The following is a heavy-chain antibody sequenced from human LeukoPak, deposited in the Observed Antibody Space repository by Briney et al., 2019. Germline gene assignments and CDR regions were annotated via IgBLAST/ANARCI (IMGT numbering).Heavy chain of an antibody. J-gene: IGHJ3*02. V-gene: IGHV4-34*01. D-gene: IGHD3-9*01. Sequence: ASETLSLTCAVYGGSFSGYYWSWIRQPPGKGLEWIGEINHSGSTNYNPSLKSRVTISVDTSKNQFSLKLNSVTAADTALYYCASTWIYDILTGYSAFGAFDIWGQGTMVTVSS. CDR3: ASTWIYDILTGYSAFGAFDI. CDR1: GGSFSGYY. CDR2: INHSGST.